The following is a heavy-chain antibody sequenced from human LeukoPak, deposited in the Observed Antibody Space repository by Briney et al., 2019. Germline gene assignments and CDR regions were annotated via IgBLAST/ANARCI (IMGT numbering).Heavy chain of an antibody. CDR2: INHSGNT. D-gene: IGHD6-13*01. CDR1: GGSFGGYY. V-gene: IGHV4-34*01. Sequence: SETLSLTCAISGGSFGGYYWSYIRQPPGKGLEWIGEINHSGNTYYNPSLKSRVTISLDTSKNQFSLKLSSVTAADTAVYYCASRIGAAADYFYYYMDVWGKGTTVTVSS. CDR3: ASRIGAAADYFYYYMDV. J-gene: IGHJ6*03.